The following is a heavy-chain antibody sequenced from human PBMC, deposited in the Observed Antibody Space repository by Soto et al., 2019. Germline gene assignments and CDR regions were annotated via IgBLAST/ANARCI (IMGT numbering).Heavy chain of an antibody. CDR2: INHSGST. J-gene: IGHJ1*01. D-gene: IGHD2-15*01. CDR3: ARGDIVVVVAATRSQYFQH. Sequence: SETLSLTCAVYGGSFSGYYWSWIHQPPGKGLEWIGEINHSGSTNYNPSLKSRVTISVDTSKNQFSLKLSSVTAADTAVYYCARGDIVVVVAATRSQYFQHWGQGTLVTVSS. V-gene: IGHV4-34*01. CDR1: GGSFSGYY.